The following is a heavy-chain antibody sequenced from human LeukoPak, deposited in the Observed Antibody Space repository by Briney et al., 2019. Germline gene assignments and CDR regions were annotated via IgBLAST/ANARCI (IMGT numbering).Heavy chain of an antibody. J-gene: IGHJ4*02. V-gene: IGHV4-30-2*01. CDR2: IYHSGST. CDR3: ARAIKFGKELDY. D-gene: IGHD5-12*01. CDR1: GGSISSGGYS. Sequence: SETLSVTCAVSGGSISSGGYSWSWIRQPPGKGLEWIGYIYHSGSTYYNPSLKSRVTISVDRSKNQFSLKLSSVTAADTAVYYCARAIKFGKELDYWGRGTLVTVSS.